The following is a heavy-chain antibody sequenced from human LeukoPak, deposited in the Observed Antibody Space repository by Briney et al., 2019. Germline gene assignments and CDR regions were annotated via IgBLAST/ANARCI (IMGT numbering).Heavy chain of an antibody. D-gene: IGHD2-2*02. J-gene: IGHJ3*02. CDR2: ISYDGSNK. V-gene: IGHV3-30-3*01. CDR3: ARDSIPIGYCSSTSCYSGAFDI. CDR1: GFTFSSYA. Sequence: PGRSLRLSCAASGFTFSSYAMRWVRQAPGKGLEWVAVISYDGSNKYYADSVKGRFTISRDNSKNTLYLQMNSLRAEDTAVYYCARDSIPIGYCSSTSCYSGAFDIWGQGTMVTVSS.